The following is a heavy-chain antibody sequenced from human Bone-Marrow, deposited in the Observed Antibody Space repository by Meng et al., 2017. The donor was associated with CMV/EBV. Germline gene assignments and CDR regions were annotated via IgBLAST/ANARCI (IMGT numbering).Heavy chain of an antibody. CDR2: INPSGGST. CDR1: GYTFTSYY. Sequence: ASVKVSCKASGYTFTSYYMHWVRQAPGQGLEWMGIINPSGGSTSYAQKSQGRVTMTRDTSTSTVYMQLSSLRSVDTAVYYCARGHGHGRFSGNWFDTWGQGTLVTVSS. V-gene: IGHV1-46*01. D-gene: IGHD5-12*01. CDR3: ARGHGHGRFSGNWFDT. J-gene: IGHJ5*02.